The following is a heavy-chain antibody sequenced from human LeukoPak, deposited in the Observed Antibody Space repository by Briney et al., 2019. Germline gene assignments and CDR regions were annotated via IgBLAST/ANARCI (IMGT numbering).Heavy chain of an antibody. V-gene: IGHV1-8*01. D-gene: IGHD3-22*01. CDR2: MNPNSGNT. Sequence: GASVKVSCKASGYTFTSYDINWVRQATGQGLEWMGWMNPNSGNTGYAQKFQGRVTMTRNTSISTAYMELNSLRAEDTAVYYCARTSPSVYYDSSGQTWDYWGQGTLVTVSS. J-gene: IGHJ4*02. CDR3: ARTSPSVYYDSSGQTWDY. CDR1: GYTFTSYD.